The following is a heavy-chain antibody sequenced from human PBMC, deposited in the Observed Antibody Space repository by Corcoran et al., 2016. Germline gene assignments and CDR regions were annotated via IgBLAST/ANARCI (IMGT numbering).Heavy chain of an antibody. Sequence: QVQLVQSGAEVKKPGASVKVSCKASGYTFTSYYMHWVRQAPGQGLEWMGIINPSGGSTSYAQKFQGRVTMTRDTSTSTVYMELSSLRSEDTAVYYCARETIGYCSSTSCFDYYYGMDVWGQGTTVTVSS. CDR3: ARETIGYCSSTSCFDYYYGMDV. V-gene: IGHV1-46*01. CDR2: INPSGGST. J-gene: IGHJ6*02. D-gene: IGHD2-2*01. CDR1: GYTFTSYY.